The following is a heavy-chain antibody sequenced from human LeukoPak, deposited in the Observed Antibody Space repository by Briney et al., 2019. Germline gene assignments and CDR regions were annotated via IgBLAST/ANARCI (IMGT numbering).Heavy chain of an antibody. D-gene: IGHD3-22*01. Sequence: GASVKVSCKASGGTFSSYAISWVRQAPGQGLEWMGGIIPIFGTANYTQKFQGRVTITTDESTSTAYMELSSLRSEDTAVYYCASSYYYDSSGYYEGVDYWGQGTLVTVSS. CDR3: ASSYYYDSSGYYEGVDY. CDR2: IIPIFGTA. CDR1: GGTFSSYA. V-gene: IGHV1-69*05. J-gene: IGHJ4*02.